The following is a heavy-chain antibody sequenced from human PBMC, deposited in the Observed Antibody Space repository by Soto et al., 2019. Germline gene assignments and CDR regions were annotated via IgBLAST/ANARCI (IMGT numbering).Heavy chain of an antibody. V-gene: IGHV1-18*01. Sequence: QVQLVQSGAEVKNPGASVKVSCKASGYTFTNYDINWVRQAPGQGLEWMGWISAYNGNTNYVQKIQDRVTMTTDTSTSTAYMELRSLRSDDTAVYYCARGQQGYSSSWQIIDYWGQGTLVTVSS. CDR1: GYTFTNYD. CDR2: ISAYNGNT. J-gene: IGHJ4*02. D-gene: IGHD6-13*01. CDR3: ARGQQGYSSSWQIIDY.